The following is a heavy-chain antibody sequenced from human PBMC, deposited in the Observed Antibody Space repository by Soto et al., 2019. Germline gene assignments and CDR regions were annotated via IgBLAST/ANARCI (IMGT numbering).Heavy chain of an antibody. D-gene: IGHD1-7*01. Sequence: GGSLRLSCAASGFTFSSYAMSWVRQAPGKGLEWVSAISGSGGSTYYADSVKGRFTISRDNSKNTLYLQMNSLRAEDTAVYYWAKDPGGTTEGWFDPLGQGTLVTVSS. CDR2: ISGSGGST. V-gene: IGHV3-23*01. J-gene: IGHJ5*02. CDR3: AKDPGGTTEGWFDP. CDR1: GFTFSSYA.